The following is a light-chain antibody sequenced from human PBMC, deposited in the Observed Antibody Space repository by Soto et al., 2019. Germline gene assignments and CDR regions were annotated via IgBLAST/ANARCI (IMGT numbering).Light chain of an antibody. V-gene: IGKV1-27*01. J-gene: IGKJ1*01. Sequence: DIQMTQSPSSLSASVGDRVTITCRASQGISNYLAWYQQKPGKVPKLLIYAASTLQAGVPSRFSGSGSGTHFTLTISSLQPEDVATYYGQKYNNAPWTVGQGTKVEIK. CDR2: AAS. CDR3: QKYNNAPWT. CDR1: QGISNY.